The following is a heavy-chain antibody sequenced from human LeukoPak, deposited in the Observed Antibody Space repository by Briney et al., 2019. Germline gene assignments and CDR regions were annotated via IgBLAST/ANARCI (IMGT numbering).Heavy chain of an antibody. J-gene: IGHJ6*02. Sequence: ASVKVSCKTSGYTFMKYGIIWVRQAPGQGPEWMGWISAYNGNAKYAQNVQDRLTMTIDTSTSTVYMELRSLRSDDTAVYYCARGGYGDYEVGWNYYYGMDVWGQGTTVTVSS. V-gene: IGHV1-18*01. D-gene: IGHD4-17*01. CDR2: ISAYNGNA. CDR1: GYTFMKYG. CDR3: ARGGYGDYEVGWNYYYGMDV.